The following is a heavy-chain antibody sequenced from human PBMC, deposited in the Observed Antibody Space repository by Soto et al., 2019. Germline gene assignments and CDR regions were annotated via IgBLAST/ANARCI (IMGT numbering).Heavy chain of an antibody. D-gene: IGHD1-7*01. CDR3: AKCMQKYWNYDAHHI. Sequence: PGGSLRLSCAVTGFTFSTYSMSWVRQAPGKGLEWVAHITGSGGTTYYADSVKGRFTISRDTSGNTLYLQMNSLRAEDTALYYCAKCMQKYWNYDAHHIWGQGTMVTVPS. J-gene: IGHJ3*02. CDR2: ITGSGGTT. V-gene: IGHV3-23*01. CDR1: GFTFSTYS.